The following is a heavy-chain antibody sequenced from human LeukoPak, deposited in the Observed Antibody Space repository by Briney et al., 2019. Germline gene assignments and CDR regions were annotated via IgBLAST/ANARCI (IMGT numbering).Heavy chain of an antibody. D-gene: IGHD3-22*01. CDR2: IYSGGDT. V-gene: IGHV3-66*01. CDR3: ASMYYYDSRGLDY. J-gene: IGHJ4*02. Sequence: PGGSLRLSCAASGFSVSSNYISWVRQAPGKGLEWVSVIYSGGDTYYADSVKGRFTISRDNSKNTLYLQMNSLRAEDTAVYYCASMYYYDSRGLDYWGQGTLVTVSS. CDR1: GFSVSSNY.